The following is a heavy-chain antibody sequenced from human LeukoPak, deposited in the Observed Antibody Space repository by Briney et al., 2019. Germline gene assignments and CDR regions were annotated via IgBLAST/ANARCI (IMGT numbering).Heavy chain of an antibody. J-gene: IGHJ4*02. D-gene: IGHD3-22*01. CDR3: ARGRPTYYYDSGGYYPDY. V-gene: IGHV1-2*02. Sequence: GASVKVSCKASGYTFTGYYMHWVRQAPGQGLEWMGWINPNSGGTNYAQKFQGRVIMTRDTSISTAYMELSRLRSDDTAVYYCARGRPTYYYDSGGYYPDYWGQGTLVTVSS. CDR1: GYTFTGYY. CDR2: INPNSGGT.